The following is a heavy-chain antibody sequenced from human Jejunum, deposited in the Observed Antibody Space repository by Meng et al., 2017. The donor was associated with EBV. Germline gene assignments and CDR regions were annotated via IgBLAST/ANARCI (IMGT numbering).Heavy chain of an antibody. CDR2: IYHGGGT. CDR1: GGSISDNDW. CDR3: AGNGYYALEY. Sequence: PLQESVPRLETPAGTLSITVVVSGGSISDNDWWSWVRQPPGKGLEWLGEIYHGGGTNYNPSLESRVTISVDKSKNQFSLKLNSVTVADTAVYYCAGNGYYALEYWGPESWSPSPQ. D-gene: IGHD3-22*01. J-gene: IGHJ4*01. V-gene: IGHV4-4*02.